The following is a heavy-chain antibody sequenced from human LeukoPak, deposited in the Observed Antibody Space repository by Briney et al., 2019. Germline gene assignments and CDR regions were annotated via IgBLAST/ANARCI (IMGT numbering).Heavy chain of an antibody. Sequence: SCKASGYTFIGYYMHWVRQAPGKGLEWVAVISFDGSDKYYADSVKGRFTISRDNSKNTLYLQMNSLRAEDTAVYYCARDQHSEIGVGANDYWGQGTLVTVSS. J-gene: IGHJ4*02. CDR3: ARDQHSEIGVGANDY. CDR1: GYTFIGYY. D-gene: IGHD1-26*01. CDR2: ISFDGSDK. V-gene: IGHV3-30-3*01.